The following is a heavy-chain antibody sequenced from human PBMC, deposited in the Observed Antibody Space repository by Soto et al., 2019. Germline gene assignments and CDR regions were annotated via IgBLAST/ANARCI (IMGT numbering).Heavy chain of an antibody. Sequence: GGSLRLSCETSGFPFGIYTMNWVRQAPGKGLEWVSSISSSGTYIDYADSVEGRFAISRDDAKNSVFLEMTSLRVDDTAVYYCAREGNYHEFWGQGTLVTVSS. V-gene: IGHV3-21*01. CDR1: GFPFGIYT. CDR3: AREGNYHEF. J-gene: IGHJ4*02. CDR2: ISSSGTYI. D-gene: IGHD3-10*01.